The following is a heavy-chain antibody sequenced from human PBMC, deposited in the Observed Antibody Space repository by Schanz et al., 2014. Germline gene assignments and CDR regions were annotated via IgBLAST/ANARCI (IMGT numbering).Heavy chain of an antibody. CDR1: GFTFTGHW. CDR3: ARNYEWFES. V-gene: IGHV3-7*03. J-gene: IGHJ5*01. D-gene: IGHD3-16*01. Sequence: DVQLVESGGGLVQPGGSLRLSCAASGFTFTGHWMSWVRQAPGKGLEWVANIKEDGSKKYYVDSVRGRFTISRDNAKNSLYLQLNSLTAEDTAVYYCARNYEWFESWGQGTLVTVSS. CDR2: IKEDGSKK.